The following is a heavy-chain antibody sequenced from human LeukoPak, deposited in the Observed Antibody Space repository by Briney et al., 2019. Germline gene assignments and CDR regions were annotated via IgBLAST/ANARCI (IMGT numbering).Heavy chain of an antibody. V-gene: IGHV4-59*01. CDR2: KYYDGNSGNT. CDR3: AIRGFVQLERRSWFDP. Sequence: KPSETLSLTCTVSGGSMSYYYWTWIRQTPGKGLEWIGYKYYDGNSGNTNYNPSLESRVTISVDTSKNHVSLNLTSVTAADTAVYYCAIRGFVQLERRSWFDPWGQGTLVTVSS. CDR1: GGSMSYYY. D-gene: IGHD1-1*01. J-gene: IGHJ5*02.